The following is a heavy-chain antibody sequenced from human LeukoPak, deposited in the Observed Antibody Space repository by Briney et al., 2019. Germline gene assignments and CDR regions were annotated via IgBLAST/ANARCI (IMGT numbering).Heavy chain of an antibody. CDR1: GFTFSSYA. CDR2: ISGGGGSI. Sequence: TGGSLRLSCAASGFTFSSYAMTWVRQAPGKGLEWVSVISGGGGSIYYADSVKGRFTISRDNSKNTLYLQMNSLRAEDTAVYYCAKTPHYDFWSGPDYWGQGTLVTVSS. CDR3: AKTPHYDFWSGPDY. D-gene: IGHD3-3*01. J-gene: IGHJ4*02. V-gene: IGHV3-23*01.